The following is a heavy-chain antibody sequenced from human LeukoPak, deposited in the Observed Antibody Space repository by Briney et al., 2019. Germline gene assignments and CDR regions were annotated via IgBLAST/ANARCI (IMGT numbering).Heavy chain of an antibody. CDR2: IFPSGGEI. D-gene: IGHD2-8*02. J-gene: IGHJ4*02. CDR1: GFTFSTFA. Sequence: TGGSLRLSCAASGFTFSTFAMIWVRQPPGKGLEWVSSIFPSGGEIHYADSVRGRFTISRDNSKSTLPLQMNSLRAEDTAIYYCATYRQVLLPFEPWGQGTLVTVSS. CDR3: ATYRQVLLPFEP. V-gene: IGHV3-23*01.